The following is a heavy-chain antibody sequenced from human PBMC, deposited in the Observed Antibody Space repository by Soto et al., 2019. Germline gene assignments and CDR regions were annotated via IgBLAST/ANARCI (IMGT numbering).Heavy chain of an antibody. CDR3: ARMADFWSGSPFDY. CDR2: INHSGST. J-gene: IGHJ4*02. D-gene: IGHD3-3*01. Sequence: SETLSLTCAVYGGSFSGYYWSWIRQPPGKGLEWIGEINHSGSTNYNPSLKSRVTISVDTSKNQFSLKLSSVTAADTAVYYCARMADFWSGSPFDYWGQGTLVTVSS. CDR1: GGSFSGYY. V-gene: IGHV4-34*01.